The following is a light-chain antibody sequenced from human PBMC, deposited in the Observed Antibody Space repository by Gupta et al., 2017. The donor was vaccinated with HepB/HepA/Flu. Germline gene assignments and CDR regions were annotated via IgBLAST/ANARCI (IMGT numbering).Light chain of an antibody. V-gene: IGLV1-40*01. CDR1: SSNIGAGYD. Sequence: QSVLTQPPSVSGAPGQRVTISCTGSSSNIGAGYDVHWYQQLPGTAPKLLIYGNSNRPSGVPDRFSGSKSGTSASRAIXGXQAEDEXDYYCQSYDSSLSGSVFGGGTKLTVL. CDR2: GNS. CDR3: QSYDSSLSGSV. J-gene: IGLJ2*01.